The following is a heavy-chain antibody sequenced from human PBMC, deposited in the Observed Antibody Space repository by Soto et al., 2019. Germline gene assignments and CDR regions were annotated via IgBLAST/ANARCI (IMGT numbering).Heavy chain of an antibody. Sequence: GGSLRLSCAASGFRFSTYAMSWVRQAPGKGLEWVSGLFGGGDGIAYADSVKGRFTISRDNSNNMLYLQMHSLRAEDTAVYHCAKSLSAIPGDSWGQGTLVTVSS. CDR2: LFGGGDGI. D-gene: IGHD2-2*01. CDR1: GFRFSTYA. J-gene: IGHJ4*02. V-gene: IGHV3-23*01. CDR3: AKSLSAIPGDS.